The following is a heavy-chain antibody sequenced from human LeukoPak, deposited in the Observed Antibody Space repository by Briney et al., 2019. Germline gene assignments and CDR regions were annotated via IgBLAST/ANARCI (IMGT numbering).Heavy chain of an antibody. Sequence: PSETLSLTCTVSGGSISSSSYYWGWIRQPPGKGLEWIGSIYYSGSTYYNPSLKSRFTISVDTSKNQFSLKLSSVTAADTAVYYCASIVGATNSWGQGTLVTVSS. J-gene: IGHJ5*02. CDR3: ASIVGATNS. CDR2: IYYSGST. D-gene: IGHD1-26*01. V-gene: IGHV4-39*01. CDR1: GGSISSSSYY.